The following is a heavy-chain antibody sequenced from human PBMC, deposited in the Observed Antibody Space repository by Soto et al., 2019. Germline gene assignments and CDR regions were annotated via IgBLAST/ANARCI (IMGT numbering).Heavy chain of an antibody. J-gene: IGHJ5*02. V-gene: IGHV4-59*01. CDR1: GGSISSYY. CDR3: ARALGPQWELLPNWFDP. CDR2: IYYSGST. Sequence: PSETLSLTCTVSGGSISSYYLSWIRQPPGKGLEWIGYIYYSGSTNYNPSLKSRVTISVDTSKNQFSLKLSSVTAADTAVCYCARALGPQWELLPNWFDPWGQGTLVTVSS. D-gene: IGHD1-26*01.